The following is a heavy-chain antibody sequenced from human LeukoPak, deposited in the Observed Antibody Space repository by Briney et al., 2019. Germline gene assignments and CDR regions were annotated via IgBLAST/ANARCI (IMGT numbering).Heavy chain of an antibody. CDR1: GFTLSSYA. Sequence: PSGGSLRLSCAASGFTLSSYAMSWVRQAPGKGLEWVSGISASDDSTYYGDSVKGRFTISRDNSKNTLYLQMNSLRAEDTAVYYCAKGEGSSSWTNYYYGMDVWGQGTTVTVSS. CDR2: ISASDDST. J-gene: IGHJ6*02. CDR3: AKGEGSSSWTNYYYGMDV. V-gene: IGHV3-23*01. D-gene: IGHD6-13*01.